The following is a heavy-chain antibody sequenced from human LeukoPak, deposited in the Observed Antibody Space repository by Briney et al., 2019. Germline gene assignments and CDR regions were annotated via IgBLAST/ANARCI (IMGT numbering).Heavy chain of an antibody. V-gene: IGHV4-30-4*01. D-gene: IGHD3-22*01. Sequence: SETLSLTCTVSGGSISSGDYYWSWIRQPPGKGLEWIGYIYYSGSTYYNPPLKSRVTISVDTSKNQFSLKLSSVTAADTAVYYCASSKGDYYDSSGYFTLEYWGQGTLVTVSS. J-gene: IGHJ4*02. CDR2: IYYSGST. CDR1: GGSISSGDYY. CDR3: ASSKGDYYDSSGYFTLEY.